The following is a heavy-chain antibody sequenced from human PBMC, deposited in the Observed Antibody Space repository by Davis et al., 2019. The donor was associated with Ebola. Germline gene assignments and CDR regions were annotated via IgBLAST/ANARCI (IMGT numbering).Heavy chain of an antibody. D-gene: IGHD3-10*01. Sequence: GESLKISCSASGYTVGSDFMIWARQAPGKGLEWLSRLHSVSGIFYADSVRGRFTISADTSKNTLYLQMNSLRVDDTAVYYCATRGPWGQGTLVTVSS. CDR3: ATRGP. V-gene: IGHV3-53*01. CDR1: GYTVGSDF. CDR2: LHSVSGI. J-gene: IGHJ5*02.